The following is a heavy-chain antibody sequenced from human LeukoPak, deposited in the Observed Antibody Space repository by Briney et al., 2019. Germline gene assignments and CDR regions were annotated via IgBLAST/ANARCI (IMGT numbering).Heavy chain of an antibody. CDR3: ARGPGDYVWGSYRPFDY. Sequence: GASVKVSCKASGYTFTGYYMHWVRQAPGQGLEWMGWINPNSGGTNYAHKFQGRVTMTRDTSISTAYMELSRLRSDDTAVYYCARGPGDYVWGSYRPFDYWGQGTLVTVPS. CDR1: GYTFTGYY. D-gene: IGHD3-16*02. J-gene: IGHJ4*02. V-gene: IGHV1-2*07. CDR2: INPNSGGT.